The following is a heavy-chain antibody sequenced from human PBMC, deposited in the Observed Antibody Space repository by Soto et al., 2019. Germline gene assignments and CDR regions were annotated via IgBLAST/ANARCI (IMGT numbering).Heavy chain of an antibody. D-gene: IGHD5-12*01. CDR3: ARLRLGGYSGYDSDY. V-gene: IGHV5-10-1*01. CDR2: IDPSDSYT. Sequence: PGESLKISCKGSGYSLTSYWISWVRQMPGKGLEWMGRIDPSDSYTNYSPSFQGHVTISADKSISTAYLQWSSLKASDTAMYYCARLRLGGYSGYDSDYWGQGTLVTVSS. J-gene: IGHJ4*02. CDR1: GYSLTSYW.